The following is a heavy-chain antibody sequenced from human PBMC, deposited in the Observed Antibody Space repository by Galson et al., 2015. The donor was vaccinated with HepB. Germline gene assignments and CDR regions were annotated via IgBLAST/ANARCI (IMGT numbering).Heavy chain of an antibody. CDR2: ILDSGDTT. Sequence: SLRLSCAASGFTFSSYAMTWVRQAPGKGLEWVSTILDSGDTTHYAGSAKGRFTISRDNSKNTLYLQMNSLRTEDTAVYYCARETPGYYYMDVWGKGTTVTVSS. V-gene: IGHV3-23*01. CDR1: GFTFSSYA. CDR3: ARETPGYYYMDV. J-gene: IGHJ6*03.